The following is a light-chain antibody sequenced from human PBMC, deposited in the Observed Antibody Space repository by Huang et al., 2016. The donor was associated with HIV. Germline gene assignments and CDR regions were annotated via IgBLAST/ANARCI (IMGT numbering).Light chain of an antibody. CDR2: GAS. J-gene: IGKJ4*01. CDR1: QSVRSI. CDR3: QQYDDWPLT. Sequence: EIVMTQSPASLSVSPGETATLSCRASQSVRSILAWYQQKPGLAPMLLIYGASTRATGIPGRFSGSGSGTEFTLTINSLKSEDFAVYYCQQYDDWPLTFGGGTKVEMK. V-gene: IGKV3-15*01.